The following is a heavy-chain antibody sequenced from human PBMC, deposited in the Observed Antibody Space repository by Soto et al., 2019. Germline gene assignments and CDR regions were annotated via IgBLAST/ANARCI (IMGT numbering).Heavy chain of an antibody. CDR3: ARVGYSSGWYGDFDY. D-gene: IGHD6-19*01. J-gene: IGHJ4*02. CDR2: ISAYNGNT. CDR1: GGTFSSYA. Sequence: ASVKVSCKASGGTFSSYAISWVRQAPGQGLEWMGWISAYNGNTNYAQKLQGRVTMTTDTSTSTAYMELRSLRSDDTAVYYCARVGYSSGWYGDFDYWGQGTLVTVSS. V-gene: IGHV1-18*01.